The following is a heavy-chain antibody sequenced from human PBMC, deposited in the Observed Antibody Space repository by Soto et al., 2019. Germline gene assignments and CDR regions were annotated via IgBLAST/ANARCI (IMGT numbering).Heavy chain of an antibody. D-gene: IGHD1-26*01. Sequence: ASVKVSCKASGYTFTSYGIHWVRQAPGQRLEWMGWINAANGDTKYSPKFQGRVTITRDTSASTAYMELSSLRSEDTAVYYCAVPRVGATHFDYWGQGTLVTVSS. CDR3: AVPRVGATHFDY. CDR1: GYTFTSYG. CDR2: INAANGDT. V-gene: IGHV1-3*01. J-gene: IGHJ4*02.